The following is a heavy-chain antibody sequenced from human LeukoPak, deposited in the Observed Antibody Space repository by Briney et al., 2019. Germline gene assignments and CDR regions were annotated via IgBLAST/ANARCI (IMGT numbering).Heavy chain of an antibody. CDR3: AREEEGDYSDYFDY. J-gene: IGHJ4*02. V-gene: IGHV4-4*07. Sequence: SETLSLTCSVSGVSIRSYSWSWIRQPSGKGLEWIGRIQTSGSTKYNPSLRSRGTLSVDTSKNQLSLKLSSVTAADTTVYYCAREEEGDYSDYFDYWGQGPLVTVPS. CDR1: GVSIRSYS. CDR2: IQTSGST. D-gene: IGHD2-15*01.